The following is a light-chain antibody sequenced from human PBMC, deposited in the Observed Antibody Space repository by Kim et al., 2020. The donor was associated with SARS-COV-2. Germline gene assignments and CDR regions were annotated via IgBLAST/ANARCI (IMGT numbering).Light chain of an antibody. CDR1: SGRSSYA. J-gene: IGLJ3*02. CDR3: QTWGTGIQV. CDR2: LNSDGSH. Sequence: QLVLTQSPSASASLGASVKLTCTLSSGRSSYAIAWHQQQPEKGPRYLMKLNSDGSHSKGDGIPDRFSGSSSGAERYLTISSLQSKDEADYYCQTWGTGIQVFGGGTKL. V-gene: IGLV4-69*01.